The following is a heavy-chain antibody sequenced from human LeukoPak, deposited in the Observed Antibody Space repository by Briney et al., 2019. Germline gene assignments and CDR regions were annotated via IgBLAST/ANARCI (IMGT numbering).Heavy chain of an antibody. V-gene: IGHV4-34*01. J-gene: IGHJ3*02. Sequence: SETLPLTCAVYGGSFSGYYWSWIRQPPGKGLEWIGEINHSGSTNYNPSLKSRVTISVDTSKNQFSLKLSSVTAADTAVYYCAREAGGQQLVYAFDIWGQGTMVTVSS. CDR1: GGSFSGYY. CDR2: INHSGST. CDR3: AREAGGQQLVYAFDI. D-gene: IGHD6-13*01.